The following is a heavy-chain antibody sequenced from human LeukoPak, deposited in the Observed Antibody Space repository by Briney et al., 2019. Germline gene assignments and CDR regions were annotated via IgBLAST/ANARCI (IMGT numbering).Heavy chain of an antibody. CDR2: INPSNGDT. D-gene: IGHD3-3*01. V-gene: IGHV1-2*06. CDR1: GYTFTASY. Sequence: ASVKVSCKASGYTFTASYMQWARQAPGQGLEWMGRINPSNGDTEYEQKFQGRVTMTRDTSISTVYMELSRLTSDDTAVYYCARSLDWMGVWGQGNTVPVSS. CDR3: ARSLDWMGV. J-gene: IGHJ6*02.